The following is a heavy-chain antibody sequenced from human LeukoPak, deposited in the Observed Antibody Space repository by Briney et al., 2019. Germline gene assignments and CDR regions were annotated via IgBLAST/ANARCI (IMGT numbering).Heavy chain of an antibody. CDR3: ARSRLLWFGEAIGFDY. J-gene: IGHJ4*02. D-gene: IGHD3-10*01. V-gene: IGHV5-10-1*01. CDR1: GYRFTSYW. Sequence: GESLRIFCKGSGYRFTSYWISWGRPMPGKGPGWMGRIDPSDSYTNYSPSFQGHVTISADKSISTAYLQWSSLKASDTAMYYCARSRLLWFGEAIGFDYWGQGTLVTVSS. CDR2: IDPSDSYT.